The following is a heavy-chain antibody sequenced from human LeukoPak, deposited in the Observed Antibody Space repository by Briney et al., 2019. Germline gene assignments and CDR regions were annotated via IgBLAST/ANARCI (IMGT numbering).Heavy chain of an antibody. CDR2: INTYNDNT. V-gene: IGHV1-18*01. CDR1: GYTFTSYG. D-gene: IGHD3-9*01. Sequence: ASVKVSCKASGYTFTSYGISWVRQAPGQGLEWVGWINTYNDNTNYAQKFQGRVTMTTDTSTSTVHMEVRSLRSDDTAVYYCARVTNYHLLSSFDYWGQGTLVIVSS. CDR3: ARVTNYHLLSSFDY. J-gene: IGHJ4*02.